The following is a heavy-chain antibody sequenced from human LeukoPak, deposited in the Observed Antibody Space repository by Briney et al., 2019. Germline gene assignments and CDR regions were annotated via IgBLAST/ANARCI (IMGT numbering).Heavy chain of an antibody. J-gene: IGHJ4*02. CDR3: ARVAVAAPFDY. CDR1: GGTFSSYA. V-gene: IGHV1-69*05. Sequence: GSSVKVSCKASGGTFSSYAISWVRQAPGQGLEWMGGIIPIFGTANYAQKLQGRVTMTTDTSTSTAYMELRSLRSDDTAVYYCARVAVAAPFDYWGQGTLVTVSS. D-gene: IGHD6-19*01. CDR2: IIPIFGTA.